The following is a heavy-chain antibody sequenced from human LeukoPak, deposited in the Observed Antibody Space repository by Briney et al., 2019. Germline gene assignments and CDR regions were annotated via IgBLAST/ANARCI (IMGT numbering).Heavy chain of an antibody. CDR3: ARDGGGGWALNDY. CDR2: ISSSSSYI. D-gene: IGHD3-16*01. Sequence: GGSLRLSCVASGFTFCSYNMNWVRQAPGKGLEWVSSISSSSSYIYYADSVKGRFAISRDNAKNSLYLQMNTLRAEDTAVYYCARDGGGGWALNDYWGQGTLVTVSS. V-gene: IGHV3-21*01. J-gene: IGHJ4*02. CDR1: GFTFCSYN.